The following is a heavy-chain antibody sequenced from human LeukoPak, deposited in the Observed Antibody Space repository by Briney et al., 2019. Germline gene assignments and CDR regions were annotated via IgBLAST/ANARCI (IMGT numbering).Heavy chain of an antibody. J-gene: IGHJ4*02. CDR2: IYSGGST. CDR3: ALTMVRGVIVPDY. D-gene: IGHD3-10*01. CDR1: GFTVSSNY. Sequence: PGGSLRLSCAASGFTVSSNYMSWVRQAPGKGLEWVSVIYSGGSTYYADSVKGRFTISRDNSKNTLYLQMNSLRAEDTAVYYCALTMVRGVIVPDYWGQGTLVTVSS. V-gene: IGHV3-66*01.